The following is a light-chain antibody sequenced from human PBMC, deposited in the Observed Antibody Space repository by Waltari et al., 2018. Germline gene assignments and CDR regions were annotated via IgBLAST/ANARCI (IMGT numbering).Light chain of an antibody. V-gene: IGLV1-40*01. CDR3: QSYDTSLSVV. J-gene: IGLJ2*01. Sequence: QSVLTQPPSVSGAPGQRVTISCTGGGSNIGARYDVPWYRQLPGKAPELLIYGVNNRPSGVPDRFFGSLSGTSASLAITGLQAEDEADYYCQSYDTSLSVVFGGGTKLTV. CDR2: GVN. CDR1: GSNIGARYD.